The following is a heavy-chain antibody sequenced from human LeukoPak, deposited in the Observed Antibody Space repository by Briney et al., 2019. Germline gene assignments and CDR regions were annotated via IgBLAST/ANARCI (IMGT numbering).Heavy chain of an antibody. D-gene: IGHD6-19*01. Sequence: GGSLRLSCAASGFTFSSYGMSWVRQAPGKGLEWISGISGSGGSTYYADSVKGQFTISRDNSKNTLYLQLNSLRDEDTAVYYCTKDQGIAVTGVSGYWGQGTLVTVSS. V-gene: IGHV3-23*01. CDR2: ISGSGGST. CDR1: GFTFSSYG. CDR3: TKDQGIAVTGVSGY. J-gene: IGHJ4*02.